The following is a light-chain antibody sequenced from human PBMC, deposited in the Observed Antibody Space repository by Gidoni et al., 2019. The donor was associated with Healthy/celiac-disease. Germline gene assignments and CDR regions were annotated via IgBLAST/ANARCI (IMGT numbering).Light chain of an antibody. CDR3: MQALQTPFT. J-gene: IGKJ3*01. CDR2: LGS. Sequence: DIVMTQSPLSLPVTPGEPASISCRSSQSLLHSNGYNYLDWYLQKPGPSPQLLIYLGSNRASGVPARFSGSGSCTAFTLKISRLEAEHVVVYSCMQALQTPFTFGPGTKVDIQ. V-gene: IGKV2-28*01. CDR1: QSLLHSNGYNY.